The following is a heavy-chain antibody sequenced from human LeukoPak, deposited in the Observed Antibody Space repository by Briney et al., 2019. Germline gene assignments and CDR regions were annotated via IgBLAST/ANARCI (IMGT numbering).Heavy chain of an antibody. CDR1: GYSISSGYY. J-gene: IGHJ5*02. CDR3: ARHREAYYDILTGYYNNWFDP. CDR2: IYHSGST. Sequence: PSETLSLTCAVSGYSISSGYYRGWIRQPPGKGLEWIGSIYHSGSTYYNPSLKSRVTISVDTSKNQFSLKLSSVTAADTAVYYCARHREAYYDILTGYYNNWFDPWGQGTLVTVSS. V-gene: IGHV4-38-2*01. D-gene: IGHD3-9*01.